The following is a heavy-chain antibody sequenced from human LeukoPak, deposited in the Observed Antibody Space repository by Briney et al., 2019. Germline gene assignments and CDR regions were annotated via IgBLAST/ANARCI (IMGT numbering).Heavy chain of an antibody. CDR2: IGTAGDT. J-gene: IGHJ6*02. V-gene: IGHV3-13*01. D-gene: IGHD6-19*01. Sequence: PGGSLRLSCAASGFTFSSYDMHWVRQATGKGLEWVSAIGTAGDTYYPGSVKGRFTISRENAKNSLYLQMNSLRAGDTAVYYCARGKYSSGWYGYYYYGMDVWGQGTTVTVSS. CDR1: GFTFSSYD. CDR3: ARGKYSSGWYGYYYYGMDV.